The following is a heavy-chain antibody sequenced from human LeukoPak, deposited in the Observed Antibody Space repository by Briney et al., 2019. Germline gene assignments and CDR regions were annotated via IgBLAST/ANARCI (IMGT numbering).Heavy chain of an antibody. CDR2: NSRNTRSI. V-gene: IGHV3-9*02. CDR3: AKEVVPAAIQLGDYYYGMDA. CDR1: TFTSDDYA. J-gene: IGHJ6*02. D-gene: IGHD2-2*02. Sequence: SLSTYSATSTFTSDDYAMHWARQAPGKGLECVSGNSRNTRSIGYADSVKGRFTISRDNAKNSLYLQMNSLRAEDTALYYCAKEVVPAAIQLGDYYYGMDAWGQGTTVTVSS.